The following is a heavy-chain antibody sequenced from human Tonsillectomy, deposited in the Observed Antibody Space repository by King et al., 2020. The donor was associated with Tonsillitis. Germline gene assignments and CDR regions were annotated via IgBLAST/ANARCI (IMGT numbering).Heavy chain of an antibody. CDR1: GYTFSNYY. CDR3: ARDAPYGANGLTYHYYGMDV. D-gene: IGHD4-17*01. V-gene: IGHV1-46*01. Sequence: QLVQSGAEVRKPGASVKVSCKASGYTFSNYYIHWVRQAPGQGLEWVGIINPNGGSTSYPQKFRGRVTMTRDTSTSTVYMELSSLRSEDTAVYYCARDAPYGANGLTYHYYGMDVWGQGTTVTVSS. J-gene: IGHJ6*02. CDR2: INPNGGST.